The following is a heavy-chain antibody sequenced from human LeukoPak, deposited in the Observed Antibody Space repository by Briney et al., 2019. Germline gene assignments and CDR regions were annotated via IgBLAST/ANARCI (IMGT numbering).Heavy chain of an antibody. CDR1: GFTFSSYE. CDR2: ISSSGSTI. Sequence: GGSLRLSCAASGFTFSSYEMNWVRQAPGKGLEWVSYISSSGSTIYYADSVKGRFTISRDNAKNSLYLQMNSLRAEDTAGYYCARGRGDYFDYWGQGTLVTVSS. J-gene: IGHJ4*02. CDR3: ARGRGDYFDY. V-gene: IGHV3-48*03. D-gene: IGHD3-16*01.